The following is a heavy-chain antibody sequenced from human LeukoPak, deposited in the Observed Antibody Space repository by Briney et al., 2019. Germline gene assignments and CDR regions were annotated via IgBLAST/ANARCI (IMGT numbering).Heavy chain of an antibody. CDR1: GGSISSSSYY. D-gene: IGHD2-2*01. CDR3: LGVVPAARYQRYYYYYMDV. J-gene: IGHJ6*03. V-gene: IGHV4-39*01. Sequence: SETLSLTCTVSGGSISSSSYYWGWIRQPPGTGLEWIGSIYYSGSTYYNPSLKSRVTISVDTSKNQFSLKLSSVTAADTAVYYCLGVVPAARYQRYYYYYMDVWGKGTTVTVSS. CDR2: IYYSGST.